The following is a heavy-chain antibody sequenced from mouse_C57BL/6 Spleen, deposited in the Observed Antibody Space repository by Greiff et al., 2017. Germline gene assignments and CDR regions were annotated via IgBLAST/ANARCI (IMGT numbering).Heavy chain of an antibody. Sequence: VQLQQSGAELVKPGASVKLSCTASGFNIKDYYMHWVKQRTEQGLEWIGRIDPEYDETNYAPKFQGKATITADTSSNTAHLQLSSLPSEDTSVYYCARYWEYAMDCWRQGTSVTVSS. J-gene: IGHJ4*01. V-gene: IGHV14-2*01. D-gene: IGHD4-1*01. CDR2: IDPEYDET. CDR1: GFNIKDYY. CDR3: ARYWEYAMDC.